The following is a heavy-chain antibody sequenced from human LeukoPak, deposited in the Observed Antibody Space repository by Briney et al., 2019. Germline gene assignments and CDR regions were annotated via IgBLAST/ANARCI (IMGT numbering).Heavy chain of an antibody. V-gene: IGHV1-2*02. J-gene: IGHJ3*02. CDR3: ARVRTTVTTDDAFDI. Sequence: ASVKVSCKASGYTFTGYYMHWVRQAPGQGLEWMGWMNPNSGDTNYAQKFQGRVTMTRDTSISTAYMELSRLTSDDTAVYFCARVRTTVTTDDAFDIWGQGTMVTVSS. CDR1: GYTFTGYY. D-gene: IGHD4-17*01. CDR2: MNPNSGDT.